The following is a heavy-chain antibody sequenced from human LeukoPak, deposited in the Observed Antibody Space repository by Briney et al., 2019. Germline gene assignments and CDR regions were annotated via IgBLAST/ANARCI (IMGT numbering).Heavy chain of an antibody. J-gene: IGHJ4*02. Sequence: GGSLRLSCAASGFTFSSHSMNWVRQAPGKGLEWVAVISYDGSNKYYADSVKGRFTISRDNSKNTLYLQMNSLRAEDTAVYYCARGYCSGGSCYLKGKFDYWLQGTLVTVSS. CDR2: ISYDGSNK. D-gene: IGHD2-15*01. V-gene: IGHV3-30*03. CDR3: ARGYCSGGSCYLKGKFDY. CDR1: GFTFSSHS.